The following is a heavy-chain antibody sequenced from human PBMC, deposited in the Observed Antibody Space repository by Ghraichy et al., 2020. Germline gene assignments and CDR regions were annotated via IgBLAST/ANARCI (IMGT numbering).Heavy chain of an antibody. CDR3: ARDSKGLRYFDWFPDY. V-gene: IGHV1-2*02. CDR2: INPNSGGT. D-gene: IGHD3-9*01. Sequence: ASVKVSCKASGYTFTGYYMHWVRQAPGQGLEWMGWINPNSGGTNYAQKFQGRVTMTRDTSISTAYMELSRLRSDDTAVYYCARDSKGLRYFDWFPDYWGQGTLVTVSS. J-gene: IGHJ4*02. CDR1: GYTFTGYY.